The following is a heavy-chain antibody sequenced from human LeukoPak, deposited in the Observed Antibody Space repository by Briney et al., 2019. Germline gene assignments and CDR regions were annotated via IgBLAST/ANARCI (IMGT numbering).Heavy chain of an antibody. CDR1: GFTFSSYG. J-gene: IGHJ4*02. Sequence: GGSLRLSCAASGFTFSSYGMHWVRQAPGKGLEWVAVISYDGSNKFYADSVKGQFTISRDNSKNTLYLQMNSLRAEDTAVYYCAKGSLATVTSGLPLDYWGQGTLVTVSS. V-gene: IGHV3-30*18. CDR3: AKGSLATVTSGLPLDY. D-gene: IGHD4-17*01. CDR2: ISYDGSNK.